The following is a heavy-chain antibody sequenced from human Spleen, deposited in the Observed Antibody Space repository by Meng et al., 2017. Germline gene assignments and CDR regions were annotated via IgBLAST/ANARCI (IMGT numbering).Heavy chain of an antibody. J-gene: IGHJ4*02. CDR2: INHSGST. CDR3: ARGPTTMAHDFDY. CDR1: GGSFSDYY. V-gene: IGHV4-34*01. Sequence: SETLSLTCVVSGGSFSDYYWSWIRQPPGKGLEWIWEINHSGSTNYNPSLESRATISVDTSQNNLSLKLSSVTAADSAVYYCARGPTTMAHDFDYWGQGTLVTVSS. D-gene: IGHD4-11*01.